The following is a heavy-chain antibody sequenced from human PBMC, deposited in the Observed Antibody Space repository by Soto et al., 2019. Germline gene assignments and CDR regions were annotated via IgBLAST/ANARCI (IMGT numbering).Heavy chain of an antibody. CDR2: IYYSGST. J-gene: IGHJ4*02. CDR3: AHRGGATVGLYYFDY. Sequence: PSETLSLTCTVPGGSISSYYWSWIRQPPGKGLEWIGYIYYSGSTNYNPSLKSRVTITKDTSKNQVVLTMTNMDPVDTATYYCAHRGGATVGLYYFDYWGQGALVTVSS. V-gene: IGHV4-59*01. D-gene: IGHD3-16*01. CDR1: GGSISSYY.